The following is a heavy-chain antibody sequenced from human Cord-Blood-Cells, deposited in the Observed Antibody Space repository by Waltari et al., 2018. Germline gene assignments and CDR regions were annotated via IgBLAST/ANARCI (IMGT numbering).Heavy chain of an antibody. CDR3: AAAAGTNPFDY. Sequence: QVQLVESGGGVVQPGRSLRLSCAASGFTSSSYAMPWVRQAPGKGLEWVAVISYDGSNKYYADSVKGRFTISRDNSKNTLYLQMNSLRAEDTAVYYCAAAAGTNPFDYWGQGTLVTVSS. CDR2: ISYDGSNK. D-gene: IGHD6-13*01. CDR1: GFTSSSYA. J-gene: IGHJ4*02. V-gene: IGHV3-30-3*01.